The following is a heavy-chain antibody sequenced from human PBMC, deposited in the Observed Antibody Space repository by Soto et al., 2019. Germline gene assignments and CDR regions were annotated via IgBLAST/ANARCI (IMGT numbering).Heavy chain of an antibody. CDR3: ARDLVPGYTGFSDY. J-gene: IGHJ4*02. CDR2: ISAYNGNT. D-gene: IGHD5-12*01. V-gene: IGHV1-18*01. CDR1: GYTFSNYG. Sequence: QVQLVQSGAEVKKPGASVKVSCKTSGYTFSNYGINWVRQAPGQGLEWMGWISAYNGNTNFAQKLQGRVSLTTDTCSTTAYMELRSLTSDDTAVYYCARDLVPGYTGFSDYWGQGTLVTVSP.